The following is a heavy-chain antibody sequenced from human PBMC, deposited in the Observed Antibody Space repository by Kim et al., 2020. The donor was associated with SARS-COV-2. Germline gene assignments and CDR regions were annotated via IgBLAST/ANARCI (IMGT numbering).Heavy chain of an antibody. Sequence: GGSLRLSCAASGFTLSYFWMSWVRQAPGKGLEWVANIDQPGSAEYYLDSVKGRFTISRDNAKISVFLQMNSLRAEDTAAYYCARVGTCSSTMCCFDYWGQGILVIVAS. V-gene: IGHV3-7*01. CDR2: IDQPGSAE. CDR3: ARVGTCSSTMCCFDY. J-gene: IGHJ4*02. CDR1: GFTLSYFW. D-gene: IGHD2-2*01.